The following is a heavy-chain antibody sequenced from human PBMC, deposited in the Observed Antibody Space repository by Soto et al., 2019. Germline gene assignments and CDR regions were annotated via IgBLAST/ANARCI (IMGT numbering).Heavy chain of an antibody. J-gene: IGHJ4*02. V-gene: IGHV4-61*03. D-gene: IGHD3-10*01. Sequence: QPPGKGLEWIGYIYNSGSTNYNPSLKSRVTISVDTSKNHFYLRMSSVTAADTAVYYCARESDAGSYYFDYGGGGTRVPVSS. CDR3: ARESDAGSYYFDY. CDR2: IYNSGST.